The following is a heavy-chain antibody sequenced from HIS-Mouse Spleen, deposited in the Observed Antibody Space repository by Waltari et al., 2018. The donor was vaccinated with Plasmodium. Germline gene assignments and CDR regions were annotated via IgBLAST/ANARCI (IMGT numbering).Heavy chain of an antibody. D-gene: IGHD6-13*01. CDR1: GFTFRSYW. Sequence: EVQLVESGGGLVQPGGSLRLSCAASGFTFRSYWMSWVSQAPGKGLEWVANIKQDGREKYYVDSVKGRFTISRDNAKNSLYLQMNSLRAEDTAVYYCASSWYWYFDLWGRGTLVTVSS. CDR3: ASSWYWYFDL. CDR2: IKQDGREK. V-gene: IGHV3-7*01. J-gene: IGHJ2*01.